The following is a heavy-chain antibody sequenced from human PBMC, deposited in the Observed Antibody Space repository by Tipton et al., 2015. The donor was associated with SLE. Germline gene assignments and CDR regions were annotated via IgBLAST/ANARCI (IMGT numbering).Heavy chain of an antibody. CDR1: GGSFSGYY. D-gene: IGHD6-6*01. V-gene: IGHV4-34*01. CDR2: VNHLGTI. J-gene: IGHJ4*02. CDR3: ARTLAAQIDY. Sequence: TLSLTCDVNGGSFSGYYWSWIRQSPGKGLEWIGEVNHLGTIYYNPSLKSRVTISVDTSKNQFSLKLGSVTAADTAVYYCARTLAAQIDYWGQGTQVTVSS.